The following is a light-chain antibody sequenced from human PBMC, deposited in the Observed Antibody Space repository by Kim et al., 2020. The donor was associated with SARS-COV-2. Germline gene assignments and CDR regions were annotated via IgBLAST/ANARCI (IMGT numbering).Light chain of an antibody. Sequence: GQLITLACTATSSDVGKYNLVSWYQQNPGKVPELMIYEVTKRPSGVSNRFSAAKSGTTATLTISGLQAEDEADYYCCSYAGSSTWVFGGGTKLTVL. CDR1: SSDVGKYNL. J-gene: IGLJ3*02. CDR3: CSYAGSSTWV. V-gene: IGLV2-23*02. CDR2: EVT.